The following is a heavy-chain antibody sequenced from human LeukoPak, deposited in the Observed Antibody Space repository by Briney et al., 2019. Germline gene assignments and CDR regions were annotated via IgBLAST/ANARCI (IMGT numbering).Heavy chain of an antibody. V-gene: IGHV1-18*01. Sequence: GASVKVSCTASGYTFTSYGISWVRQAPGQGGEWMGWISAYNGNTNYAQKFQGRVTMTRDTSTSTVYMDLSSLSSEDTPVYYCAYWSIAAAGNDAFDIWAQGTMVTVSS. CDR1: GYTFTSYG. D-gene: IGHD6-13*01. J-gene: IGHJ3*02. CDR2: ISAYNGNT. CDR3: AYWSIAAAGNDAFDI.